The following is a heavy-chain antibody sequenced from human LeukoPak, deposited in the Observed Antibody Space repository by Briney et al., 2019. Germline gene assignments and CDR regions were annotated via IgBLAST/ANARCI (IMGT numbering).Heavy chain of an antibody. CDR3: AREDYYGWGSPDAFDM. Sequence: SSVKVSCKASGGTFSSYAFSWVRQAPGQGHEWVGMIMPILGIANHAQKFQGRVTITADKSKSPAYVELNSLRSEDTAVYYCAREDYYGWGSPDAFDMWGRGTMVSVSS. CDR2: IMPILGIA. V-gene: IGHV1-69*04. CDR1: GGTFSSYA. J-gene: IGHJ3*02. D-gene: IGHD3-10*01.